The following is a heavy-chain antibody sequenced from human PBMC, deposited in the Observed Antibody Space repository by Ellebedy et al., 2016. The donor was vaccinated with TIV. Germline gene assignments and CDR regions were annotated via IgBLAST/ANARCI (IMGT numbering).Heavy chain of an antibody. CDR1: GYTFTSYD. D-gene: IGHD4-23*01. CDR2: MNPNSGGT. Sequence: ASVKVSCKASGYTFTSYDINWVRQATGQGLEWMGWMNPNSGGTNYAQKFQGRVTMTRDTSISTAYMELSRLRSDDTAVYYCARDYGGAAAKYYFDYWGQGTLVTVSS. CDR3: ARDYGGAAAKYYFDY. J-gene: IGHJ4*02. V-gene: IGHV1-2*02.